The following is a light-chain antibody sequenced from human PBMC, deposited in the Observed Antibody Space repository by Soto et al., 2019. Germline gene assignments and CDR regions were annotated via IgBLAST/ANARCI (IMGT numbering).Light chain of an antibody. V-gene: IGLV1-51*01. CDR1: SSNIGKNV. J-gene: IGLJ3*02. CDR3: AAWDSSLTAGV. Sequence: QSVLTQPPSVSAAPGQKVTISCSGSSSNIGKNVVSWYQQFPGTAPKLLIYGNNKRPSGIPDRFSGSTSGTSATLAITGLQTGDEADYYCAAWDSSLTAGVFGGGTQLTVL. CDR2: GNN.